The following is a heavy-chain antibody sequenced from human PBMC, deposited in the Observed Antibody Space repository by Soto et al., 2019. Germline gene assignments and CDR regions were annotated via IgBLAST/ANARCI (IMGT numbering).Heavy chain of an antibody. CDR3: AKDQTDVTLFDY. Sequence: GGALRVSCAASWFSFSSLAMSWVRQAPGKGLEWVSSISGRGVDTLYADSVKGRFTISRDNSRNTLYLQVNSLRAEDTAVYYCAKDQTDVTLFDYWGQGTLVTVSS. CDR2: ISGRGVDT. V-gene: IGHV3-23*01. D-gene: IGHD2-21*02. J-gene: IGHJ4*02. CDR1: WFSFSSLA.